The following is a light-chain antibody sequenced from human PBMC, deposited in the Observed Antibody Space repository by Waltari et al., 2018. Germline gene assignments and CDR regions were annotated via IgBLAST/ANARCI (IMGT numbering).Light chain of an antibody. CDR3: QHRSDWPLT. J-gene: IGKJ4*01. CDR1: ESVSRY. CDR2: EAS. Sequence: IVLTQSPATLSLSPGERATLSCRASESVSRYLAWYKQKPGQAPRLLIYEASNRATGIPARFSGSGSGTDFTLTISSLEPEDFAVYYCQHRSDWPLTFGGGTKVEIK. V-gene: IGKV3-11*01.